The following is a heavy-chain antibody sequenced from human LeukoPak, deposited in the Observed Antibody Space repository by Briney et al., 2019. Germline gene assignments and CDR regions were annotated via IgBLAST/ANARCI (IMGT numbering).Heavy chain of an antibody. CDR1: GFTVSSNY. CDR2: IYSGGST. J-gene: IGHJ3*02. V-gene: IGHV3-66*01. CDR3: ASGGGYYSDAFDI. D-gene: IGHD2-15*01. Sequence: PGGSLRLSCAASGFTVSSNYMSWVRQAPGKGLEWVSVIYSGGSTYYADSVKGRFTISRDNSKNTLYLQMNSLRAEDTAVYYCASGGGYYSDAFDIWGQGTMVTVSS.